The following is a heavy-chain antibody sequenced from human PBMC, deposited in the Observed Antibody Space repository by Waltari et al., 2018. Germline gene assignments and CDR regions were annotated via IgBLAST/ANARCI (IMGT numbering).Heavy chain of an antibody. CDR3: ARGGTVTDFDY. CDR2: IGTADDT. CDR1: GFGLSSYD. V-gene: IGHV3-13*01. D-gene: IGHD4-17*01. Sequence: VQLVESGGGVVQPGRSLRLSCAASGFGLSSYDMHWVRQATGKGLEWDSSIGTADDTYHSGSVKGRFTISRENAKNSLHLQMNALRAEDTAVYYCARGGTVTDFDYWGHGTLVIVSS. J-gene: IGHJ4*01.